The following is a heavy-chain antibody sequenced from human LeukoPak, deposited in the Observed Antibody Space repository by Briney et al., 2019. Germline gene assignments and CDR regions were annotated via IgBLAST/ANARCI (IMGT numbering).Heavy chain of an antibody. J-gene: IGHJ4*02. D-gene: IGHD3-22*01. CDR3: ARENIYYYDSSGYYDY. V-gene: IGHV4-39*07. CDR2: IYYSGST. Sequence: SETLSLTCTVSGGSISSSSYYWGWIRQPPGKGLEWIGIIYYSGSTYYNPSLQSRVTISVDTSKNRFSLKLSSVTAADTAVYYCARENIYYYDSSGYYDYWGQGILVTVSS. CDR1: GGSISSSSYY.